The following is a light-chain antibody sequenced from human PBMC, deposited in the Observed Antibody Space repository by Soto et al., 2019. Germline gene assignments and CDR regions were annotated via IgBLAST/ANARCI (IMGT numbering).Light chain of an antibody. CDR3: QSYDSSLNDVV. Sequence: QSVLTQPPSVSGAPGQRVTISCTGSSSNIGAGYDVHWYQQFPGTAPKLLIYANNSRPSGVPDRFSGSKSGTSASLAITGLQAEDEGDYYCQSYDSSLNDVVFGGGTKVTVL. V-gene: IGLV1-40*01. J-gene: IGLJ2*01. CDR1: SSNIGAGYD. CDR2: ANN.